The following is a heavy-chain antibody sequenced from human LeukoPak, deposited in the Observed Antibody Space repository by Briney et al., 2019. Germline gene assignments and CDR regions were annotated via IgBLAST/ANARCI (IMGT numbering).Heavy chain of an antibody. CDR3: AELGITMIGGV. J-gene: IGHJ6*04. CDR2: ISYDKSHR. D-gene: IGHD3-10*02. V-gene: IGHV3-30*18. Sequence: GGSLRLSCAASGFTFSSYWMHWVRQAPGKGLVWVALISYDKSHRYYADSVKGRFTISRDNAKNSLYLQMNSLRAGDTAVYYCAELGITMIGGVWGKGTTVTISS. CDR1: GFTFSSYW.